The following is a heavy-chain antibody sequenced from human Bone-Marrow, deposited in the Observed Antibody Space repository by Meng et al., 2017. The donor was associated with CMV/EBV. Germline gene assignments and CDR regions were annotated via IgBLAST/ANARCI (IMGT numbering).Heavy chain of an antibody. Sequence: GESLKISCAASGFTFSSYAMHWVRQAPGKGLEWVSCISSSSSYKFYADSVKGRFTISRDNAKNSLYLQINRLRAEDTAVYYCARGESGSWGLLKNWGQGTLVTVSS. V-gene: IGHV3-21*01. D-gene: IGHD3-16*01. CDR2: ISSSSSYK. CDR1: GFTFSSYA. J-gene: IGHJ4*02. CDR3: ARGESGSWGLLKN.